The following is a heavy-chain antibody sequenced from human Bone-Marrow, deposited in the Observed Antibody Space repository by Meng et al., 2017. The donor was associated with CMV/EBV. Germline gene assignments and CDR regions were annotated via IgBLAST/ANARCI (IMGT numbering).Heavy chain of an antibody. V-gene: IGHV1-2*02. CDR1: GYTFTGYY. J-gene: IGHJ4*02. Sequence: ASVKVSCKASGYTFTGYYMHWVRQAPGQGLEWMGWINPNSGGTNYAQKFQGRVTMTRDTSISTAYMELGRLRSDDTAVYYCARGGAIVVVPAAIDFWGQGTLVTVSS. CDR2: INPNSGGT. CDR3: ARGGAIVVVPAAIDF. D-gene: IGHD2-2*01.